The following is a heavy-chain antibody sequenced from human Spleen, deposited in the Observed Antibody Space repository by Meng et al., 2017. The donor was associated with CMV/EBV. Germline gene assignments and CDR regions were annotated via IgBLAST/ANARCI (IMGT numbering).Heavy chain of an antibody. D-gene: IGHD4-17*01. CDR3: ARGRTTVTTDENWFDP. V-gene: IGHV4-39*07. J-gene: IGHJ5*02. CDR2: IYYSGST. Sequence: LQVQGSGPGLGKHSGPLSLPCTVSGGSISSSSYYWGWIRQPPGKGLEWIGSIYYSGSTYYNPSLKSRVTISVDTSKNQFSLKLSSVTAADTAVYYCARGRTTVTTDENWFDPWGQGTLVTVSS. CDR1: GGSISSSSYY.